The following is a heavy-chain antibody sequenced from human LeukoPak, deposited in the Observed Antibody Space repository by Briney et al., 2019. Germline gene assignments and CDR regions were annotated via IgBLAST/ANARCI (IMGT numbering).Heavy chain of an antibody. CDR1: GGSISSYY. Sequence: SETLSLTCTVSGGSISSYYGSWIRQPAGKGLEWIGRIYTSGSTNYNPSLKSRVTMSVDTSKNQFSLKLSSVTAADTAVYYCAREVYYYGSGSYFNYWGQRTLVTVSS. CDR2: IYTSGST. V-gene: IGHV4-4*07. D-gene: IGHD3-10*01. CDR3: AREVYYYGSGSYFNY. J-gene: IGHJ4*02.